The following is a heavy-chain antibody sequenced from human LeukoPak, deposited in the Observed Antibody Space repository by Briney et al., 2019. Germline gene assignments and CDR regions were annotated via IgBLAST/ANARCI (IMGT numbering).Heavy chain of an antibody. CDR2: IYYSGST. V-gene: IGHV4-59*08. D-gene: IGHD6-19*01. Sequence: PSETLSLTCTVSGGSISSYFWSWIRQPPGKGLEWIGYIYYSGSTNYNPSPKSRVTMSVDTSENQFSLKLSSVTAADTAVYYCARIDRAVAGTIDYWGQGTLVTVSS. J-gene: IGHJ4*02. CDR3: ARIDRAVAGTIDY. CDR1: GGSISSYF.